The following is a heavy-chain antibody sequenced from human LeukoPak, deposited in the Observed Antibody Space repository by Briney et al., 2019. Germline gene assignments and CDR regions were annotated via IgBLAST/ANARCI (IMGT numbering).Heavy chain of an antibody. CDR3: ANNNRDYYYGMDV. J-gene: IGHJ6*04. CDR2: ISGSGGST. Sequence: GGSLRLSCAASGFTFSSYAMSWVRQAPGKGLEWVSAISGSGGSTYYADSVKGRFTISRDNSKNTLYPQMNSLRAEDTAVYYCANNNRDYYYGMDVWGKGTTVTVSS. D-gene: IGHD1/OR15-1a*01. V-gene: IGHV3-23*01. CDR1: GFTFSSYA.